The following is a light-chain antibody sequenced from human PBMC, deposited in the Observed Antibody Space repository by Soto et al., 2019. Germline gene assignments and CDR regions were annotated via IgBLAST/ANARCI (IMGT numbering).Light chain of an antibody. CDR2: ATS. CDR3: QQSDSTGTWT. J-gene: IGKJ1*01. V-gene: IGKV1-39*01. CDR1: QSIRSY. Sequence: IQMTPAPPSLSASVGDRVTITCRASQSIRSYFNWYQQKPGNAPKLLIYATSSLQSGVPSRFSGSGSGTDFTLTISSLQPEDFATYYCQQSDSTGTWTFGQGTKVDI.